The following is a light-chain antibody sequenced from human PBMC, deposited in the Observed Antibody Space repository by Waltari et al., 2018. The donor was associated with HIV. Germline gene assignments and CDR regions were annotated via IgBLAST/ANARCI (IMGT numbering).Light chain of an antibody. CDR3: QAWDSSTWV. J-gene: IGLJ3*02. CDR1: KLGDKY. Sequence: SYELTQPPSLSVSPGQTASITCSGDKLGDKYACWYQQKPRQSPVLVMYQDSKRPSGIPERFSGSNSGNTATLTISGTQAMDEADYYCQAWDSSTWVFGGGTKLTVL. CDR2: QDS. V-gene: IGLV3-1*01.